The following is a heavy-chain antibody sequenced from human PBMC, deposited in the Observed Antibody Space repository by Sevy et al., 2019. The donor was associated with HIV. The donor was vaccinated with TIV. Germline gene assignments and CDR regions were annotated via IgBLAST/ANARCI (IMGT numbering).Heavy chain of an antibody. CDR2: IKKDASEK. CDR1: GLIFSSHW. Sequence: GGSLRLSCVASGLIFSSHWMTWVRQAPGKGLEWVATIKKDASEKYYVDSVKGRFTISRDNAKNSVYLQMSSLRVEDTDMYFCASDYFWGQGTLVTVSS. J-gene: IGHJ4*02. V-gene: IGHV3-7*01. CDR3: ASDYF.